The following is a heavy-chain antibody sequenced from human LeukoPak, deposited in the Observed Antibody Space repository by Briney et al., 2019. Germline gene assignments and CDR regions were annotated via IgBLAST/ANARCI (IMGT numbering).Heavy chain of an antibody. V-gene: IGHV3-48*03. CDR1: GLSFGSFE. Sequence: GGSLRLSCAAYGLSFGSFEMNSVRQAPGRGLEWVSFITISGSDTYYADSVRGRFATSRDNTNDRPHLHMNCLGGEETARYYSVTGNKRSFYHCYTDVWGKGTTVIVSS. J-gene: IGHJ6*03. CDR3: VTGNKRSFYHCYTDV. D-gene: IGHD1/OR15-1a*01. CDR2: ITISGSDT.